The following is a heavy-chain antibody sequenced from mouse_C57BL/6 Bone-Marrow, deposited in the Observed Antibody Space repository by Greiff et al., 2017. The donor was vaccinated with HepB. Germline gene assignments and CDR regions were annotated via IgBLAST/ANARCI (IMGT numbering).Heavy chain of an antibody. CDR1: GFSLTSYG. CDR2: IWRGGST. Sequence: QVQLQQSGPGLVQPSQSLSITCTVSGFSLTSYGVHWVRQSPGKGLEWLGVIWRGGSTDYNAAFMSRLSITKDNSKSHVFFKMNSLQADDTAIYYCAQIPLDITTVVATDWYFDVWGTGTTVTVSS. V-gene: IGHV2-5*01. CDR3: AQIPLDITTVVATDWYFDV. D-gene: IGHD1-1*01. J-gene: IGHJ1*03.